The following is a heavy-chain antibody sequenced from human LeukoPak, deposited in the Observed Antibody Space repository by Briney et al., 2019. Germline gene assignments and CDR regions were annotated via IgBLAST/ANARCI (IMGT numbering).Heavy chain of an antibody. CDR1: GGSISSDSYF. Sequence: SETLSLTCIVSGGSISSDSYFWNWIRQPPGKGLEWIGSIHYSGSTYYNPSLKSRVTMSVDTSKNQFSPKLSSVTAADTAVYYCAKSGSYYRSFDYWGQGTLVTVSS. J-gene: IGHJ4*02. D-gene: IGHD1-26*01. V-gene: IGHV4-39*01. CDR3: AKSGSYYRSFDY. CDR2: IHYSGST.